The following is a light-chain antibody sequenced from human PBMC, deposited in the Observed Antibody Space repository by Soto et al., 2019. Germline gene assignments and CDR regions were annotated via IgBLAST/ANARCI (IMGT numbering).Light chain of an antibody. CDR3: QQYGSSPPVS. CDR1: QSVSSNY. Sequence: EILMTQSPDTLSVSPGESATLSCRASQSVSSNYLAWYQQKPGQAPRLLIYGASSRATGIPDRFSGSGSGTDFTLTISRLEPEDFAVYYCQQYGSSPPVSFGQGTRLVIK. CDR2: GAS. J-gene: IGKJ5*01. V-gene: IGKV3-20*01.